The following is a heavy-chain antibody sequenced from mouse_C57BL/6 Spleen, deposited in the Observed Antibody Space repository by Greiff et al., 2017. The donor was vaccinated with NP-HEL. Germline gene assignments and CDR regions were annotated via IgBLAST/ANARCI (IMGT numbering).Heavy chain of an antibody. Sequence: QVQLQQSGAELVRPGASVKMSCKASGYTFTSYTMHWVKQRPGQGLEWIGYINPSSGSTKYNQKFKDKATLTAAKSSSTAYMQLSSLTSEDSAVDYCAKPYYSNCYFDYWGQGTTLTVSS. D-gene: IGHD2-5*01. V-gene: IGHV1-4*01. CDR1: GYTFTSYT. J-gene: IGHJ2*01. CDR3: AKPYYSNCYFDY. CDR2: INPSSGST.